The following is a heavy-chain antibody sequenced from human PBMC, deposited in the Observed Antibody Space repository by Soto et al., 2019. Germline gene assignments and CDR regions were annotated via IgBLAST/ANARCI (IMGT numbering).Heavy chain of an antibody. J-gene: IGHJ5*02. Sequence: QMQLQESGPGLVKPSETLSLTCTVSGGSIGSSSYYWGWIRQPPGKGLECIGSISYRGSTYYNPSLKSRVTISVDASRDQFSLNRSSVTAADPAVYYCARSLDSSGSSFDPWGQGTLVTVSS. CDR1: GGSIGSSSYY. D-gene: IGHD3-22*01. CDR3: ARSLDSSGSSFDP. CDR2: ISYRGST. V-gene: IGHV4-39*01.